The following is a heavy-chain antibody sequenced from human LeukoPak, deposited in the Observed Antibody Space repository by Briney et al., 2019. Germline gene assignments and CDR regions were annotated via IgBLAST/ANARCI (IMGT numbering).Heavy chain of an antibody. CDR1: GFTFSSYS. V-gene: IGHV3-48*04. CDR2: ISSSSSTI. J-gene: IGHJ6*03. CDR3: AGDFQRVGYYYYYMDV. Sequence: GGSLRLSSAASGFTFSSYSMNWVRQAPGKGLEWVSYISSSSSTIYYADSVKGRFTISRDNAKNSLYLQMNSLRAEDTAVYYCAGDFQRVGYYYYYMDVWGKGTTVTVSS. D-gene: IGHD1-26*01.